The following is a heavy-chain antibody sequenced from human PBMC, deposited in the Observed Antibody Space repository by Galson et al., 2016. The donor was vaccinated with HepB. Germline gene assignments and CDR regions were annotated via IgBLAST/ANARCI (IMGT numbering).Heavy chain of an antibody. CDR1: GFIFSSYG. J-gene: IGHJ4*02. CDR3: AREGMTTVAMLDY. V-gene: IGHV3-33*01. Sequence: SLRLSCAASGFIFSSYGMHWVRQAPGKGLEWVAVIWNDGSNQYYVDSAKGRFTISRDNSKNTLYLLMNSLRAEDTAVYYCAREGMTTVAMLDYWGQGTLVT. CDR2: IWNDGSNQ. D-gene: IGHD4-23*01.